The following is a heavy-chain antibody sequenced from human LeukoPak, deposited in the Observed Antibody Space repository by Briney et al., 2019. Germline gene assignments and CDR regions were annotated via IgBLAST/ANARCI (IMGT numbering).Heavy chain of an antibody. CDR3: ARGGAWWELLVYFDY. Sequence: PGGSLRLSCAASGFTFSSYWMHWVRQAPGKGLLWVSRINTDGSSTTYADSVKGRFTISRDNAKNTLYLQMNSLRAEDTAVYYCARGGAWWELLVYFDYWGQGTLVTVSS. V-gene: IGHV3-74*01. D-gene: IGHD1-26*01. CDR2: INTDGSST. J-gene: IGHJ4*02. CDR1: GFTFSSYW.